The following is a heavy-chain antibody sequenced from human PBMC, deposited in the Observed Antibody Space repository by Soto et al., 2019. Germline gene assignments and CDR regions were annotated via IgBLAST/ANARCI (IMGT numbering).Heavy chain of an antibody. CDR3: AKCMGSSWIGVIDN. Sequence: GGSLRLSCAASGFTVSTNYMSWVRQSPGKGLEWVSVIYTGGSTYYADSVKGRFTISRDNSKNRLFLQMNSLRAEDTAIYYCAKCMGSSWIGVIDNWGQGTLVTVSS. D-gene: IGHD6-13*01. V-gene: IGHV3-53*01. J-gene: IGHJ4*02. CDR1: GFTVSTNY. CDR2: IYTGGST.